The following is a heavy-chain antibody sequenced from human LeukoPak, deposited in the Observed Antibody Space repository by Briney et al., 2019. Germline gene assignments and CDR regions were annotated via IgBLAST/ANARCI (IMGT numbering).Heavy chain of an antibody. Sequence: GGSLRLSCAASGFIFSTYWMHWVRQAPGKGLVWVSRIKGDGSSTIYADSVKGRFTISRDNSKNTLYLQTSSLRAEDTAVYYCARASTTVPNLLDYWGQGTLVTFSS. CDR1: GFIFSTYW. D-gene: IGHD4-17*01. J-gene: IGHJ4*02. CDR2: IKGDGSST. CDR3: ARASTTVPNLLDY. V-gene: IGHV3-74*01.